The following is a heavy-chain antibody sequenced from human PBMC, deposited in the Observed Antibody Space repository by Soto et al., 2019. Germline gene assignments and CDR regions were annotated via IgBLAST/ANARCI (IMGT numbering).Heavy chain of an antibody. CDR1: GFTLSSYA. J-gene: IGHJ3*02. CDR3: ASLSIADFCGI. V-gene: IGHV3-30-3*01. CDR2: ISYDGSNK. D-gene: IGHD6-6*01. Sequence: PVGSLRLSCAASGFTLSSYAMHWVRQAPGKGLEWVAVISYDGSNKYYADSVKGRFTISRDNSKNTLYLQMNSLRAEDTAVYYCASLSIADFCGIWGQGTMVTVSS.